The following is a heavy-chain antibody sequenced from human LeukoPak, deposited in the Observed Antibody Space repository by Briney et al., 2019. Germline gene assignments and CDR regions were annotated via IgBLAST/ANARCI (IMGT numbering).Heavy chain of an antibody. D-gene: IGHD3-10*01. Sequence: GGSLRLSCVASGFTFSSHNMNWVRQAPGKGLEWVSVIYSGGSTYYADSVKGRFTISRDNSKNTLYLQMNSLRAEDTAVYYCAHLGLWFGELLPDYWGQGTLVTVSS. V-gene: IGHV3-53*01. J-gene: IGHJ4*02. CDR1: GFTFSSHN. CDR3: AHLGLWFGELLPDY. CDR2: IYSGGST.